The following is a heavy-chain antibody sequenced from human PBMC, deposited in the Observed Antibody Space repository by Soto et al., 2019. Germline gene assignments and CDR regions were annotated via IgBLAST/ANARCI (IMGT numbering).Heavy chain of an antibody. V-gene: IGHV3-66*01. J-gene: IGHJ3*02. D-gene: IGHD3-9*01. CDR2: IYSGGST. Sequence: QPGGSLRLSCAASGFTVSSNYMSWVRQAPGKGLEWVSVIYSGGSTYYADSVKGRFTISRDNSKNTLYLQMNSLRAEDTAVYYCAREGQDILTGYLPGAFDIWGQGTMVTVSS. CDR1: GFTVSSNY. CDR3: AREGQDILTGYLPGAFDI.